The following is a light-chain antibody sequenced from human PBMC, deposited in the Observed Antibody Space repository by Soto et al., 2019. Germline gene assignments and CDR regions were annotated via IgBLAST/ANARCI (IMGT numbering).Light chain of an antibody. CDR3: QQSDSSPPEYT. CDR1: QSIITY. CDR2: GAS. Sequence: DIQMTQSPSSLSASIGDRVTITCRASQSIITYVTWYQQKSGNAPKLLIHGASNLESGVPSRFSGSGSGTDFNLTISGLQPEDFAIYYCQQSDSSPPEYTVGQGTQLEIK. V-gene: IGKV1-39*01. J-gene: IGKJ2*01.